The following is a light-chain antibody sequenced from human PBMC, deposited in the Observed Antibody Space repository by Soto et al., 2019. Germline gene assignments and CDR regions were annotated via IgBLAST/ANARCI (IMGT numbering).Light chain of an antibody. CDR3: QQTYSNPTRT. V-gene: IGKV1-39*01. J-gene: IGKJ1*01. CDR1: QSIGSY. Sequence: DIQMIQSPSSLSASVGDTVTITCRASQSIGSYLNWYQQKPGKAPKLLIYAASSFQSGVPSRFSGSGSGTDFTLTISSLQPGDFATYYCQQTYSNPTRTFGQGTKVEFK. CDR2: AAS.